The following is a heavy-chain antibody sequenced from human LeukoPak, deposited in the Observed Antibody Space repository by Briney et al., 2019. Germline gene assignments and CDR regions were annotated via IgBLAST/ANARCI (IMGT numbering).Heavy chain of an antibody. Sequence: GGSLRLSCAASGFTFSSHWMNWVRQAPGKGLEWVSSISSSSSYIYYADSVKGRFTISRDNAKNSLYLQMNSLRAEDTAVYYCARDYYDSSGFDWFDPWGQGTLVTVSS. CDR2: ISSSSSYI. D-gene: IGHD3-22*01. J-gene: IGHJ5*02. CDR1: GFTFSSHW. CDR3: ARDYYDSSGFDWFDP. V-gene: IGHV3-21*01.